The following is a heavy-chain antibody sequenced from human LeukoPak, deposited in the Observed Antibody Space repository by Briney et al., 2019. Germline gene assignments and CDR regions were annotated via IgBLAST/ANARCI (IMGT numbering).Heavy chain of an antibody. CDR1: GGSISSYY. V-gene: IGHV4-59*01. Sequence: SETLSLTCTVSGGSISSYYWSWLRQPPGKGLEWIGYIYYSGSTNYNPSLKSRVTISVDTSKNQFSLKLSSVTAADTAVYYCARGHYYGSSGYFDYWGQGTLVTVSS. CDR3: ARGHYYGSSGYFDY. CDR2: IYYSGST. D-gene: IGHD3-22*01. J-gene: IGHJ4*02.